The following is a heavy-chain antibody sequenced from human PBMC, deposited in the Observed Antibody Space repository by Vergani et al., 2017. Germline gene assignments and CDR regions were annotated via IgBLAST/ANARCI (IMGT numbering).Heavy chain of an antibody. J-gene: IGHJ4*02. CDR3: TTDLYTMVRGVIGY. CDR2: IKSKTDGGTT. V-gene: IGHV3-15*01. CDR1: GFTFSNAW. Sequence: EVQLVESGGGLVKPGGSLRLSCAASGFTFSNAWMSWVRQAPGKGLEWVGRIKSKTDGGTTDYAAHVKGRFTISRDDSKNTLYLQMNSLKTEDTAVYYCTTDLYTMVRGVIGYWGQGTLVTVSS. D-gene: IGHD3-10*01.